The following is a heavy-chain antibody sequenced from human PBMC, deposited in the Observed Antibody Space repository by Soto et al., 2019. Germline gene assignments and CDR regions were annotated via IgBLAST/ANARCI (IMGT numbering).Heavy chain of an antibody. Sequence: ASVKVSCKASGYTFTSYAMHWVRQAPGQGLEWMGWINAGNGNTKYSQKFQGRVTITRDTSASTAYMELSSLRSEDTAVYYCASFGYNWNDGLYYYGMDVWGQGTTVTVSS. V-gene: IGHV1-3*01. J-gene: IGHJ6*02. CDR1: GYTFTSYA. D-gene: IGHD1-1*01. CDR3: ASFGYNWNDGLYYYGMDV. CDR2: INAGNGNT.